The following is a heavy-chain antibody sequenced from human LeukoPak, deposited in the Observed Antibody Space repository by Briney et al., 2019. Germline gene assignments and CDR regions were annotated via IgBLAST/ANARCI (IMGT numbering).Heavy chain of an antibody. CDR2: IYTSGST. CDR3: ARFGSSGYLLPTTTDY. Sequence: SQTLSLTCTVSGGSISSGSYYWSWIRQPAGKGLEWIGRIYTSGSTNYNPSLKSRVTISVDTSKNQFSLKLSPVTAADTAVYYCARFGSSGYLLPTTTDYWGQGTLVTVPS. J-gene: IGHJ4*02. V-gene: IGHV4-61*02. D-gene: IGHD3-22*01. CDR1: GGSISSGSYY.